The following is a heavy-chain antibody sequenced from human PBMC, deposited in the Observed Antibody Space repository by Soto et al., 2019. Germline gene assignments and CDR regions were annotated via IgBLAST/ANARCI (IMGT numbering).Heavy chain of an antibody. CDR3: AKDRTIGVAGDNWFDP. D-gene: IGHD6-19*01. V-gene: IGHV3-30*18. CDR2: ISYDGSNK. Sequence: QGQLVESGGGVVQPGRSLRLSCAASGFTFRNFGMHWVRQAPGTGLEWVAVISYDGSNKYYAHSVRGRFTISRDNSKNTLCLQMNRLRPEDTAVYYCAKDRTIGVAGDNWFDPWGQGTLVTVSS. CDR1: GFTFRNFG. J-gene: IGHJ5*02.